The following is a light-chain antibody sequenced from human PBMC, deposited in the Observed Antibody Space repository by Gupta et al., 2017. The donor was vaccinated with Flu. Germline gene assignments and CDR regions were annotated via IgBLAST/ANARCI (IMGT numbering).Light chain of an antibody. J-gene: IGKJ2*01. CDR3: QQYGSSPLYT. CDR1: QCISSNS. V-gene: IGKV3-20*01. Sequence: EIVLTQYPRSLSLSPGDTANLSCRPSQCISSNSLALYRQKPDQAPRLLIYVASSRATGIPARFRVSGSGTDITLTISRLEPEDVAVYYCQQYGSSPLYTFGQGTKLEIE. CDR2: VAS.